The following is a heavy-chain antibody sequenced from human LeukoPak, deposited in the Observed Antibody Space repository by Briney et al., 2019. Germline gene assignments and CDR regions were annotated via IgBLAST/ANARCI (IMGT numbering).Heavy chain of an antibody. Sequence: ASVTVSCKATGYTFIGYYFHWVRQAPGQGLEWMGWINPNSGGTNYAQKFQGRVTMTRDTSISTAYMELSRLRSDDTAVYCYTREERSTTFTDVWGQGTTVTVSS. D-gene: IGHD2-2*01. CDR2: INPNSGGT. J-gene: IGHJ6*02. CDR3: TREERSTTFTDV. V-gene: IGHV1-2*02. CDR1: GYTFIGYY.